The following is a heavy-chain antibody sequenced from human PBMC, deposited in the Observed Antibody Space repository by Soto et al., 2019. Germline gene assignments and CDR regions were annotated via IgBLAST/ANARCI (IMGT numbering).Heavy chain of an antibody. CDR2: VDPNDSFA. CDR1: EYSFRIYW. Sequence: PGESLKISCQAFEYSFRIYWIRWVRQKPGAGVEWMGRVDPNDSFATYSPSFQGHVSISVDKSTNIVYLQWRSLRASDTATYYCARHQSGSGNSNFDFWGQGTPVTVSS. CDR3: ARHQSGSGNSNFDF. V-gene: IGHV5-10-1*01. D-gene: IGHD3-10*01. J-gene: IGHJ4*02.